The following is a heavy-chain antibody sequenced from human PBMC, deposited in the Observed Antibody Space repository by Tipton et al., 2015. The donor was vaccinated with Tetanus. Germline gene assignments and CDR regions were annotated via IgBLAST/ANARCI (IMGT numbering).Heavy chain of an antibody. CDR1: GDSISRGGYF. D-gene: IGHD4-17*01. CDR2: IFYSGDN. Sequence: TLSLTCTVSGDSISRGGYFWKWVRQRPGEGPEWIGYIFYSGDNYHNPSLKIRVSMSGETPKNRFSLKLTSVTAADAAVYYCARPSTTVTPRAFDVWGQGTMVTVSS. CDR3: ARPSTTVTPRAFDV. V-gene: IGHV4-30-4*01. J-gene: IGHJ3*01.